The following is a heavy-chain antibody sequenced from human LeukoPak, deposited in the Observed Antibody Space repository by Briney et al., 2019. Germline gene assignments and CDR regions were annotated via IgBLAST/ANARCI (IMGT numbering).Heavy chain of an antibody. CDR3: ATDLGSYLFDY. CDR1: GYTLTELS. CDR2: FDPEDGET. Sequence: GASVKVSCKVSGYTLTELSMHWVRQAPGKGLEWMGGFDPEDGETIYAQKFQGRVTMTEGTSTDTAYMELSSLRSEDTAVYYCATDLGSYLFDYWGQGTLVTVSS. D-gene: IGHD1-26*01. V-gene: IGHV1-24*01. J-gene: IGHJ4*02.